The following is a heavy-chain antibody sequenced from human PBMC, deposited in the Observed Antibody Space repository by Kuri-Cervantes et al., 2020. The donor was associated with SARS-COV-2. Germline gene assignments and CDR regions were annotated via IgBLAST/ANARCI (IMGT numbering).Heavy chain of an antibody. CDR3: ARQEAAATVLYYYYMDV. V-gene: IGHV4-39*01. Sequence: GSLRLSCTVSGGSISSSSYYWGWIRQPPGKGLEWIGSIYYSGSTYYNPSLKSRVTISVDTSKNQFSLKLSSVTAADTAVYYCARQEAAATVLYYYYMDVWGKGTTVTVSS. D-gene: IGHD6-25*01. CDR1: GGSISSSSYY. CDR2: IYYSGST. J-gene: IGHJ6*03.